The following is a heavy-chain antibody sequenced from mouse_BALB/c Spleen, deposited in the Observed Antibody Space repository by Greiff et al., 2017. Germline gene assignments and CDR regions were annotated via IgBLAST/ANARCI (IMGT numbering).Heavy chain of an antibody. CDR2: ISSGSSTI. CDR3: ARSPIYYYGSSLDY. Sequence: EVKLVESGGGLVQPGGSRKLSCAASGFTFSSFGMHWVRQAPEKGLEWVAYISSGSSTIYYADTVKGRFTISSDNPKNTLFLQMTSLRSEDTAMYYCARSPIYYYGSSLDYWGQGTTLTVSS. J-gene: IGHJ2*01. CDR1: GFTFSSFG. D-gene: IGHD1-1*01. V-gene: IGHV5-17*02.